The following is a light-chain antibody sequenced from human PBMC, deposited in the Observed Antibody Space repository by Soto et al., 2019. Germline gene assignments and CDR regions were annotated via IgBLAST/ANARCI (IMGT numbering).Light chain of an antibody. V-gene: IGLV2-18*02. CDR2: DVS. CDR1: SSDVGNYNS. Sequence: QSALTQPPSASGSPGQSVTISCTGTSSDVGNYNSVSWYQQHPGKAPKLLIYDVSQRPSGVPDRFSGSKSGNTASLTISGLQTEDEADYYCSSYTSTSTLGFGGGTKLTVL. CDR3: SSYTSTSTLG. J-gene: IGLJ2*01.